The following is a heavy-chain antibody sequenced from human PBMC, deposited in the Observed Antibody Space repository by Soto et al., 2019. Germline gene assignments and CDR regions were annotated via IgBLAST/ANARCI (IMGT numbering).Heavy chain of an antibody. D-gene: IGHD1-26*01. CDR2: IIPIFGTA. CDR3: ASLFPDSGSYYNAFDI. Sequence: AASVKGSCKASGGTFSSYAISWVRQAPGQGLEWMGGIIPIFGTANYAQKFQGRVTITADKSTSTAYMELSSLRSEDTAVYYCASLFPDSGSYYNAFDIWGQGTMVTVSS. J-gene: IGHJ3*02. V-gene: IGHV1-69*06. CDR1: GGTFSSYA.